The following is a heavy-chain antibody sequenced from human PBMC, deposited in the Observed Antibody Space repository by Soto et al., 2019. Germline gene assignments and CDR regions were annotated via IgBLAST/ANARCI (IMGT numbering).Heavy chain of an antibody. CDR1: GFSVNTYS. CDR2: TGISGRTT. Sequence: GGAPRPSCAPSGFSVNTYSMSWVRPAPGKGLEWVSTTGISGRTTYYADSVKGRFTVSRDDSKNTLDLQMSSLRAEDTAVYYCATVHNTSRSFDYWGQGTLVTVS. V-gene: IGHV3-23*01. CDR3: ATVHNTSRSFDY. J-gene: IGHJ4*02. D-gene: IGHD1-20*01.